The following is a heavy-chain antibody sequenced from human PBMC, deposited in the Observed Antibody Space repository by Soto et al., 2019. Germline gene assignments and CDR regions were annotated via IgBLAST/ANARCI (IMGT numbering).Heavy chain of an antibody. D-gene: IGHD2-15*01. V-gene: IGHV4-34*01. CDR2: INHSGST. CDR3: ARGGCSGGSCYYKTSGWFDP. J-gene: IGHJ5*02. CDR1: GGSFSGYY. Sequence: QVQLQQWGAGLLKPSETLSLTCAVYGGSFSGYYWSWIRQPPGKGLEWIGEINHSGSTNYNPSLKRRVTISVDTSKNQFSLKLSSVTAADTAVYYCARGGCSGGSCYYKTSGWFDPWGQGTLVTVSS.